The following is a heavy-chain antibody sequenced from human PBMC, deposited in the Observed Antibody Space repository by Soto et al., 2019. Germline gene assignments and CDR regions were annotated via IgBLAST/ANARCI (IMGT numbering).Heavy chain of an antibody. D-gene: IGHD3-22*01. V-gene: IGHV4-31*01. J-gene: IGHJ4*02. CDR3: ARGAYYYDSSGYYYDYFPFDY. Sequence: SETLSLTCTVSGGSISSGGYYWSWIRQHPGKGLEWIVYIYYSGRTYYNPSLKSPVTISVYTSKNQFSLKLSSVTAADTAVYYCARGAYYYDSSGYYYDYFPFDYWGQGTLVTVSS. CDR2: IYYSGRT. CDR1: GGSISSGGYY.